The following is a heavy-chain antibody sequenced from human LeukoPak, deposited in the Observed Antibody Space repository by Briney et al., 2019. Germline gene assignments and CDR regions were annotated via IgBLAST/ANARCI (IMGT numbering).Heavy chain of an antibody. V-gene: IGHV3-23*01. CDR1: GFTVSSNY. CDR3: AKDARRTSGWYFFDY. Sequence: GGSLRLSCAGSGFTVSSNYMTWVRQAPGKGLEWVSVISDSGDLTYYADSVKGRFTISRDNSKNTLFLQMNSLRAEDTAVYYCAKDARRTSGWYFFDYWGQGTLVTVSS. J-gene: IGHJ4*02. D-gene: IGHD6-19*01. CDR2: ISDSGDLT.